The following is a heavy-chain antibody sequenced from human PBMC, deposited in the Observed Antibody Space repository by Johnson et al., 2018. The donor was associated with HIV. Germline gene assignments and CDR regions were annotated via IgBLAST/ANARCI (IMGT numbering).Heavy chain of an antibody. CDR3: AKDIASGYTNGDAFDI. CDR2: INWDGDST. Sequence: QLVESGGVVVQPGGSLRLSCETSRFTFDDYAMHWVRQAPGMGLEWVSLINWDGDSTYYADSVKGRFTISRDNSKNSLYLQMNSLRPEDTGLYYCAKDIASGYTNGDAFDIWGQGTMVTVSS. CDR1: RFTFDDYA. D-gene: IGHD6-19*01. V-gene: IGHV3-43D*03. J-gene: IGHJ3*02.